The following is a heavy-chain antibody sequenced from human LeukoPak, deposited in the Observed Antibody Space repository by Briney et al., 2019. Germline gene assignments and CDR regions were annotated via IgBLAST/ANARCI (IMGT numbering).Heavy chain of an antibody. CDR2: IYTNGGA. CDR1: GGSVTNGNYY. CDR3: AREPPGY. Sequence: PSQTLSLTCTVSGGSVTNGNYYWNRIRQPAGKGLEWIGRIYTNGGASYNPSLKSRVTISIDASKNQFSLKLSSVTAADTAVYYCAREPPGYWGQGILVTVSS. J-gene: IGHJ4*02. V-gene: IGHV4-61*02.